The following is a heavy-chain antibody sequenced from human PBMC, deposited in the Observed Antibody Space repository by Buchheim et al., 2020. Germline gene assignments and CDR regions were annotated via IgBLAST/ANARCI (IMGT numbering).Heavy chain of an antibody. CDR3: ARDEERCSGGTCYSDDAFDI. J-gene: IGHJ3*02. V-gene: IGHV4-31*03. CDR2: IYYNGST. D-gene: IGHD2-15*01. Sequence: QVQLQESGPGLVKPSQTLSLTCNVSGGSISSGGYYWSWIRQHPGKGLEWIGYIYYNGSTDYNPSLKSRVTMSVGTSKNQFSLKLSSVTAADTAVYYCARDEERCSGGTCYSDDAFDIWGQGT. CDR1: GGSISSGGYY.